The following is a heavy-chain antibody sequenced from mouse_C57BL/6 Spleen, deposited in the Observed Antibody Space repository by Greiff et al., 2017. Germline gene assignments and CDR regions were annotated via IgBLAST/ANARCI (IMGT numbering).Heavy chain of an antibody. J-gene: IGHJ4*01. D-gene: IGHD4-1*01. CDR2: IWGDGST. CDR1: GFSLTSYG. CDR3: AKILGRGYYLDY. Sequence: QVQLQESGPGLVAPSQSLSLTCTASGFSLTSYGVSWVRQPPGKGLEWLGVIWGDGSTNYHSAPISRLSICTDNSKSRVFLRLNSLRTDDTATYYCAKILGRGYYLDYWGQGTTVTVSS. V-gene: IGHV2-3*01.